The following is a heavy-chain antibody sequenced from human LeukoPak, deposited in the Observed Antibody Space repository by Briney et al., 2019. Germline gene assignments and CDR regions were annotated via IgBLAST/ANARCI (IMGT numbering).Heavy chain of an antibody. CDR1: GGSISSYY. D-gene: IGHD2-2*01. V-gene: IGHV4-4*09. J-gene: IGHJ5*02. Sequence: KPSETLSLTCTVSGGSISSYYWSWIRQPPGKGLEWIGYIYTSGSTNYNPSLQSRVTISVDTSRNQFSLKLSSVTAADTAVYYCARHRCTASCRGGFDPWGQGTLVTVSS. CDR3: ARHRCTASCRGGFDP. CDR2: IYTSGST.